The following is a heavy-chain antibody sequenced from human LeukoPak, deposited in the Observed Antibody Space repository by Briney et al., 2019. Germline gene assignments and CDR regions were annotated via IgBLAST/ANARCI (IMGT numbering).Heavy chain of an antibody. D-gene: IGHD3-16*01. CDR2: IYYSGST. CDR1: GGSISSYY. Sequence: SETLSLTCTVSGGSISSYYWSWIRQPPGKGLEWIGYIYYSGSTNYNPSLKSRVTISVDTSKNQFSLRLSSLIAADTAVYYCARLHGGYYFDFWGQGTLVTVSS. CDR3: ARLHGGYYFDF. J-gene: IGHJ4*02. V-gene: IGHV4-59*08.